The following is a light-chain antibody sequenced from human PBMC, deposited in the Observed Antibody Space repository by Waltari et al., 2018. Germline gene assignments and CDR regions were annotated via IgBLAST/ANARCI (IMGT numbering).Light chain of an antibody. Sequence: QSVLTQPPSVSGAPGQRVTIPCTGRSSDIGAGFDVQWYQQLPGTAPTLLSSGNSDRPSGVPDRFSASRSGTSASLAITGLQAEDEADYYCQSWDSGLSAFVFGTGTKVTVL. CDR2: GNS. CDR3: QSWDSGLSAFV. J-gene: IGLJ1*01. CDR1: SSDIGAGFD. V-gene: IGLV1-40*01.